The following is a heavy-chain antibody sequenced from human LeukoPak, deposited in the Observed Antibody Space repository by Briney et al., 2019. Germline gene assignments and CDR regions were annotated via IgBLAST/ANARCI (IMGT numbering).Heavy chain of an antibody. CDR2: INHSGST. V-gene: IGHV4-34*01. CDR3: VRYYEDSSFDL. D-gene: IGHD3-22*01. CDR1: GESFSGYY. J-gene: IGHJ2*01. Sequence: SETLSLTCAVYGESFSGYYWSWIRQPPGKGLEWIGEINHSGSTNYNPSLKSRVTISVDTSRNQFSLNLSSVTAADTAVYYCVRYYEDSSFDLWGRGTLVTVSS.